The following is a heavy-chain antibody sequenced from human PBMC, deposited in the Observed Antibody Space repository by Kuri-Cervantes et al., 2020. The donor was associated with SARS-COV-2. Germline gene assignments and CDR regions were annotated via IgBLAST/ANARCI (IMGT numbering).Heavy chain of an antibody. Sequence: SCAISGDSVSSNSAAWNWIRQSPSRGLEWLGRTYYRSKWYNDYAVSVKSRITINPDTSKNQFSLKLTSVTAADTAVYYCARGGSGNYPNLLGYWGQGTLVTVSS. D-gene: IGHD4-11*01. CDR2: TYYRSKWYN. CDR1: GDSVSSNSAA. CDR3: ARGGSGNYPNLLGY. J-gene: IGHJ4*02. V-gene: IGHV6-1*01.